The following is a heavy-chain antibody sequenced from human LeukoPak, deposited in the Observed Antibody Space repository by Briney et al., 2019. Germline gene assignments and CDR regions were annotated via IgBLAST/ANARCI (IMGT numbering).Heavy chain of an antibody. V-gene: IGHV1-8*01. J-gene: IGHJ4*02. CDR1: GYTFTSYD. CDR2: MNPNSGNT. CDR3: ARGKGITIFGVVIRVKQALDY. D-gene: IGHD3-3*01. Sequence: ASVKVSCKASGYTFTSYDINWVRQATGQGLEWMGWMNPNSGNTGYAQKFRGRVTMTRNTSISTAYMELSSLRSEDTAVYYCARGKGITIFGVVIRVKQALDYWGQGTLVTVSS.